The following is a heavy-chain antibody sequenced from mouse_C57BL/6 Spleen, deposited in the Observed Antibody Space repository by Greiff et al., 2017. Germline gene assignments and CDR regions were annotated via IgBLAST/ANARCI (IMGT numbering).Heavy chain of an antibody. CDR3: ARGDYERDYYLDY. CDR2: INPGSGGT. CDR1: GYAFTNYL. D-gene: IGHD2-4*01. V-gene: IGHV1-54*01. J-gene: IGHJ2*01. Sequence: VQLQQSGAELVRPGTSVKVSCKASGYAFTNYLIEWVKQRPGQGLEWIGVINPGSGGTNYTEKFQGKATLTADKSSSTAYLLLSSLTSEDSAVYCSARGDYERDYYLDYWGQGTTLTVSS.